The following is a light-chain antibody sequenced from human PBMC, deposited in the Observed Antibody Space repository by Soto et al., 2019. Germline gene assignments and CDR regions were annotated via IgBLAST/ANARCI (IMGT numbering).Light chain of an antibody. J-gene: IGLJ1*01. CDR1: SSNIGAGYD. V-gene: IGLV1-40*01. Sequence: QSALTQPPSVSGAPGQRVTISCTGSSSNIGAGYDVHWYQQLPGTAPKLLICGNSNRPSGVPDRFSGSKSGTSASLAITGLQAEDEADYYCQSYGSSLSGYVFGTGTKVTVL. CDR2: GNS. CDR3: QSYGSSLSGYV.